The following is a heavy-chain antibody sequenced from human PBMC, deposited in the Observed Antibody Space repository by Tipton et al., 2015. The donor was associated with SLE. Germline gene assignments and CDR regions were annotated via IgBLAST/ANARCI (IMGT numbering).Heavy chain of an antibody. D-gene: IGHD6-6*01. Sequence: TLSLTCAVYGGSFSGYYWSWIRQPPGKGLEWIGEINHSGSSNYNPSLKSRVTISVDTSKNQFSLNLTSVTAADTAVYYCARDSSSAGVYFQHWGQGTLVTVSS. V-gene: IGHV4-34*01. J-gene: IGHJ1*01. CDR3: ARDSSSAGVYFQH. CDR2: INHSGSS. CDR1: GGSFSGYY.